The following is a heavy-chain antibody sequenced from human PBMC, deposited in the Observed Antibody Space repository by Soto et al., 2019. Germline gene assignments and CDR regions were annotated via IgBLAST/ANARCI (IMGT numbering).Heavy chain of an antibody. V-gene: IGHV4-59*01. Sequence: QVQLQESGPGLVKPSETLSLTCTVSGGSISSYYWSWIRQPPGKGLEWIGYIYYSGSTNYNPSLKSRVPISVDTSKNQFSLKLSSVTAADTAVYYCARDYIRYSSSSGRGRGYYYYGMDVWGQGTTVTVSS. CDR3: ARDYIRYSSSSGRGRGYYYYGMDV. D-gene: IGHD6-6*01. CDR2: IYYSGST. CDR1: GGSISSYY. J-gene: IGHJ6*02.